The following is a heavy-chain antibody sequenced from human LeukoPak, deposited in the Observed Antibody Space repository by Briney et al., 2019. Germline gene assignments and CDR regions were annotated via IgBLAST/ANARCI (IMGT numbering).Heavy chain of an antibody. D-gene: IGHD6-13*01. Sequence: ASVKVSCKASGGTFTGYAMNWVRQAPGQGLEWMGWINTNTGNPTYAQGFTGRFVFSLDTSVSTAYLQISSLKAEDTAVYYCARDFHIAAAGTVDYWGQGTLVTVSS. CDR2: INTNTGNP. J-gene: IGHJ4*02. CDR3: ARDFHIAAAGTVDY. CDR1: GGTFTGYA. V-gene: IGHV7-4-1*02.